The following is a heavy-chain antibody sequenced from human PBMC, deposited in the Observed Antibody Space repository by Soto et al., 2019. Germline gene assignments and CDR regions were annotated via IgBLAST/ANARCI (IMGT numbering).Heavy chain of an antibody. CDR1: GFSFSIYW. CDR3: ARWNSYGYYFDY. V-gene: IGHV3-7*01. D-gene: IGHD5-18*01. Sequence: GGSLRLSCAAPGFSFSIYWMSWFRQAPGKGLEWVANINQDGSEKYYVDSVKGRFTISRDNAKNSLYLQMNSLRAEDTAVYYCARWNSYGYYFDYWGQGT. J-gene: IGHJ4*02. CDR2: INQDGSEK.